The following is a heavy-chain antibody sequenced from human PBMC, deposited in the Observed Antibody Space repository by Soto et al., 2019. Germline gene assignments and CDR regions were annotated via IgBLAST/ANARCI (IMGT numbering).Heavy chain of an antibody. Sequence: QVQLVESGGGVVQPGRSLRLSCAASGFTFSSYAMHWVRQAPSKGLEWVAVISYDGSNKYYADSVKGRFTISRDNSKNTLYLQMNSLRAEDTAVYYCAREGVGATSINFDYWGQGTLVTVSS. CDR3: AREGVGATSINFDY. D-gene: IGHD1-26*01. V-gene: IGHV3-30-3*01. CDR2: ISYDGSNK. CDR1: GFTFSSYA. J-gene: IGHJ4*02.